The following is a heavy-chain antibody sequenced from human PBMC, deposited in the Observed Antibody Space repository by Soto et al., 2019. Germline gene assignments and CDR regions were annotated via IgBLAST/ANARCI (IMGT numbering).Heavy chain of an antibody. CDR2: INHSGST. Sequence: SETLSLTCAVYGGSFSGYYWSWIRQPPGKGLEWIGEINHSGSTNYNPSLKSRVTISVDTSKNQFSLKLSSVTAADTAVYYCARVLGYYYDSSGTNWFDPWGQGTLVTVSS. V-gene: IGHV4-34*01. D-gene: IGHD3-22*01. J-gene: IGHJ5*02. CDR1: GGSFSGYY. CDR3: ARVLGYYYDSSGTNWFDP.